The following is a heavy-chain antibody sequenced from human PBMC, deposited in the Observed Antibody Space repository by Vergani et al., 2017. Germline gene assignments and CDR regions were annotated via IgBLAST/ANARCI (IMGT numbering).Heavy chain of an antibody. Sequence: EVQLLESGGGLVQPGGSLRLSCAASGLTFSSYAMSWVRQAPGKGLGWVSTISGSGGSTYYADSVKGRITISRDNSKNTLYLQMNSLSAEDTAVYFCAKRPAAGNDSWGQGILVIVSS. J-gene: IGHJ4*02. CDR2: ISGSGGST. D-gene: IGHD2-2*01. CDR1: GLTFSSYA. V-gene: IGHV3-23*01. CDR3: AKRPAAGNDS.